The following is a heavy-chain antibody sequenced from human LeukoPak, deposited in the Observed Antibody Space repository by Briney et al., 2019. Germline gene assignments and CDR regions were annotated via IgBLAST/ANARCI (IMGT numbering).Heavy chain of an antibody. CDR1: GGSISRYC. CDR3: ATTGGSGAGY. J-gene: IGHJ4*02. Sequence: SETLSLTCTVSGGSISRYCWSWIRQPPGKGLEWIGYVYYNGNTNYNPSLKSRVTISVAKSKSQFSLKLNSVTAADTAVYYCATTGGSGAGYWGQGTVVTVSS. D-gene: IGHD5-12*01. CDR2: VYYNGNT. V-gene: IGHV4-59*01.